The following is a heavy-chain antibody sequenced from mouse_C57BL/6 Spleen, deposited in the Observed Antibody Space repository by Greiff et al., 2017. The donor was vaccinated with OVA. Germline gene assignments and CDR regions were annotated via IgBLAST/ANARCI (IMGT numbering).Heavy chain of an antibody. V-gene: IGHV1-81*01. Sequence: VKLVESGAELARPGASVKLSCKASGYTFTSYGISWVKQRTGQGLEWIGEIYPRSGNTYYNEKFKGKATLTADKSSSTAYMELRSLTSEDSAVYFCARRITTPYYAMDYWGQGTSVTVSS. D-gene: IGHD1-1*01. CDR1: GYTFTSYG. J-gene: IGHJ4*01. CDR3: ARRITTPYYAMDY. CDR2: IYPRSGNT.